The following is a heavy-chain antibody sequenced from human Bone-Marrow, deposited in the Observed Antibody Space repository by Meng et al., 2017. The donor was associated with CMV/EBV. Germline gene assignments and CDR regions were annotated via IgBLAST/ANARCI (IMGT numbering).Heavy chain of an antibody. CDR1: YTFTGYY. V-gene: IGHV1-2*02. CDR2: INPNSGGT. Sequence: YTFTGYYMHWMRQAAGQALEWMGWINPNSGGTDYAQKFRGRVTMARDTSISTAYMELGRLRSDDTAVYYCAKDLDSREWYARRGLDPWGQGTLVTVSS. D-gene: IGHD2-8*01. J-gene: IGHJ5*02. CDR3: AKDLDSREWYARRGLDP.